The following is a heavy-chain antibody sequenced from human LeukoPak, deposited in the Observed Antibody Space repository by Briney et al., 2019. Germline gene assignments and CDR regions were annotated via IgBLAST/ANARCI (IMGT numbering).Heavy chain of an antibody. J-gene: IGHJ4*02. V-gene: IGHV3-23*01. D-gene: IGHD3-22*01. CDR3: ANLHTYYYDSSGYYLDYFDY. CDR2: ITGNGGST. Sequence: GGSLRLSCAASGFTFNNFALTWVRQAPGKGLEWVSAITGNGGSTYYADSVKGRFTISRDNFKNTLYLQMNSLRAEDTAVYYCANLHTYYYDSSGYYLDYFDYWGQGTLVTVSS. CDR1: GFTFNNFA.